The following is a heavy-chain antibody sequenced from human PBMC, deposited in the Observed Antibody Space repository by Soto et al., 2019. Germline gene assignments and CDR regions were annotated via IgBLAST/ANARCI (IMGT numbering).Heavy chain of an antibody. CDR3: AKDSSSSRRDYGMDV. Sequence: HPGGSLRLSCAASGFTFDDYTMHWVRQAPGKGLEWVSLISWDGGSTYYADSVKGRFTISRDNSKNSLYLQMNSLRTEDTALYYCAKDSSSSRRDYGMDVWGQGTTVTVSS. CDR1: GFTFDDYT. CDR2: ISWDGGST. D-gene: IGHD6-6*01. J-gene: IGHJ6*02. V-gene: IGHV3-43*01.